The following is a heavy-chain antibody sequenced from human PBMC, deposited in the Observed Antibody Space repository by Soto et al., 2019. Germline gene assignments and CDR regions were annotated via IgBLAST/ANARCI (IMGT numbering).Heavy chain of an antibody. CDR2: IWYDGSNK. CDR1: GFTFSSYG. Sequence: QVQLVESGGGVVQPGRSLRLSCAASGFTFSSYGMHWVRQAPGKGLEWVAVIWYDGSNKYYADSVKGRFTISRDNSKNTLYLQMNSRRAEDTAVYYCARDGYYDDSSGYYSLYFDYWGQGTLVTVSS. CDR3: ARDGYYDDSSGYYSLYFDY. V-gene: IGHV3-33*01. D-gene: IGHD3-22*01. J-gene: IGHJ4*02.